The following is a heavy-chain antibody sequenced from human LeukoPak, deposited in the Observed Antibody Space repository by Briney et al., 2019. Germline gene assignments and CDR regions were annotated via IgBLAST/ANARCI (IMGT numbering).Heavy chain of an antibody. D-gene: IGHD5-12*01. J-gene: IGHJ4*02. Sequence: GGSLRLSCAASGFTFSSYAMMWVRQAPGKGLEGVSAISCSCGSTYYAFPVKGRFTISRENSKNTLYLQMNSLRAEDTAVYYCAKDQGEGYDLGYYWGQGTLVTVSS. CDR3: AKDQGEGYDLGYY. CDR1: GFTFSSYA. V-gene: IGHV3-23*01. CDR2: ISCSCGST.